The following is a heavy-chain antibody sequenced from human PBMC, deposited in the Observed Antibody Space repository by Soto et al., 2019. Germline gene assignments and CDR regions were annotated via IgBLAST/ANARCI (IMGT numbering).Heavy chain of an antibody. J-gene: IGHJ6*02. Sequence: QVQLVESGGGVVQPGRSLRLSCAASGFTFSSYAMHWVRQAPGKGLEWVAVISYDGSNKYYADSVKGRFTISRDNSKNTLYRQMNSLRAEDTAVYYCARELDRSSWYYYYGMDVWGHGTTVTVSS. D-gene: IGHD6-13*01. V-gene: IGHV3-30-3*01. CDR1: GFTFSSYA. CDR2: ISYDGSNK. CDR3: ARELDRSSWYYYYGMDV.